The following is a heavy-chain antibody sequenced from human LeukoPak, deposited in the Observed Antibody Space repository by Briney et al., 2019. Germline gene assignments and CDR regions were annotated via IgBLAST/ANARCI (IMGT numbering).Heavy chain of an antibody. CDR1: GYSISSGYY. D-gene: IGHD3-10*01. Sequence: SETQTLTCAVSGYSISSGYYWGWIRQPPGKGLEWIGSIYHSGSTYYNPSLKSRVTISVDTSKNQFSLKLSSVTAADTAVYYCARVWFGEYSFGYWGQASLATVSS. V-gene: IGHV4-38-2*01. J-gene: IGHJ4*02. CDR2: IYHSGST. CDR3: ARVWFGEYSFGY.